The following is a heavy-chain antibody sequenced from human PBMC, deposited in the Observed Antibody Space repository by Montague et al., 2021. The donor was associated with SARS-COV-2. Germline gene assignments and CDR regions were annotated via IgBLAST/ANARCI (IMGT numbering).Heavy chain of an antibody. Sequence: SETLSLTCAVSGGSITTYYWSWIRQPPGKGLEWIAYVHNSGTTSYNPSLNSRVLISVDPSKNQFSLRLTSVTAADTAVYYCVRGGGDSSSLIYEFEVWGRGTLVTVSS. J-gene: IGHJ3*01. CDR2: VHNSGTT. D-gene: IGHD6-13*01. CDR1: GGSITTYY. CDR3: VRGGGDSSSLIYEFEV. V-gene: IGHV4-59*01.